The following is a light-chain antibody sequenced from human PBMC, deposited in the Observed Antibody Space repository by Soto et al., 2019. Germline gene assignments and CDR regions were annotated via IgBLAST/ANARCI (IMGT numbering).Light chain of an antibody. CDR3: QQHINWPLT. J-gene: IGKJ4*01. CDR1: QSVSSSY. Sequence: EIVLTQSPGTLSLSPGERATLSCRASQSVSSSYLAWYQQKPGQAPRFLIYGTSSRATGIPDRFSGSGSGTDFSLTISSLEPEDFALYYCQQHINWPLTFGGGTKVDIK. V-gene: IGKV3D-20*02. CDR2: GTS.